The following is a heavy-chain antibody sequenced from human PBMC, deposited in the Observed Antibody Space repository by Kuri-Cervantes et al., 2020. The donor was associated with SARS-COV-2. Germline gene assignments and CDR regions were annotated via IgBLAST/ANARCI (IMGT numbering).Heavy chain of an antibody. CDR3: ARDSPDSSSWYYYYYGMDV. D-gene: IGHD6-13*01. CDR2: ISSSSSYI. CDR1: GFTFGDYA. V-gene: IGHV3-21*01. J-gene: IGHJ6*02. Sequence: GESLKISCTASGFTFGDYAMSWFRQAPGKGLEWVSSISSSSSYIYYADSVKGRFTISRDNAKNSLYLQMNSLRAEDTAVYYCARDSPDSSSWYYYYYGMDVWGQGTTVTVSS.